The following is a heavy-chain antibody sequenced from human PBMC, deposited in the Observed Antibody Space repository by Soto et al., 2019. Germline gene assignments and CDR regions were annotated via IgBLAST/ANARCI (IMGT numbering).Heavy chain of an antibody. D-gene: IGHD2-2*01. Sequence: ASVNVSCKASGYTFTSYAMHWVRQAPGQRLEWMGWINAGNGNTKYSQKFQGRVTITRDTSASTAYMELSSLRSEDTAVYYCARDRCSSTSCPSSWFDPWGQGTLVTVSS. CDR1: GYTFTSYA. V-gene: IGHV1-3*01. J-gene: IGHJ5*02. CDR3: ARDRCSSTSCPSSWFDP. CDR2: INAGNGNT.